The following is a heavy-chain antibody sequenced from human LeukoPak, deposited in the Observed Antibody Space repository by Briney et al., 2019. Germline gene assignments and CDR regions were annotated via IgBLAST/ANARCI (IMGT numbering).Heavy chain of an antibody. V-gene: IGHV4-39*02. CDR3: ARISYCNAGDCYGINAFDI. Sequence: PSETLSLTCSVSGGSISSSSDYWGWIRQAPGKGLEWIGCIYYSGSTYYNPSLKGRVTIYIDTSKNNFSLKPVSVTAADTAVYYCARISYCNAGDCYGINAFDIWGQGTMVTVSS. J-gene: IGHJ3*02. CDR2: IYYSGST. D-gene: IGHD2-21*02. CDR1: GGSISSSSDY.